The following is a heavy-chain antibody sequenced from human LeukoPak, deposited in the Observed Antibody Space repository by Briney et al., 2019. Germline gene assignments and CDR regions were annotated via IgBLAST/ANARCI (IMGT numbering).Heavy chain of an antibody. Sequence: GGSLRLSCAASGFTFSSYWMSWVRQAPGKGLEWVANIKQDGSEKYYVDSVKGRLTISRDNAKNSLYLQMNSLRAEDTAVYYCARESIAATFYYFDYWGQGTLVTVSS. CDR1: GFTFSSYW. CDR2: IKQDGSEK. J-gene: IGHJ4*02. D-gene: IGHD6-6*01. V-gene: IGHV3-7*01. CDR3: ARESIAATFYYFDY.